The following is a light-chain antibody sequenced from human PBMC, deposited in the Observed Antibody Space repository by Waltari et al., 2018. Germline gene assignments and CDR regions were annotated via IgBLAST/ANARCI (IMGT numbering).Light chain of an antibody. V-gene: IGLV2-14*01. Sequence: QSALTQPASVSGSPGQSITISCTGTSNDVGGYDYVSWFQQHPDKAPKLMIYGVTNRPSGVSNRFFCSKSGNTASLTISGLQAEDEADYYCSSFTRSDTLVFGGGTRLTVL. CDR2: GVT. CDR1: SNDVGGYDY. J-gene: IGLJ3*02. CDR3: SSFTRSDTLV.